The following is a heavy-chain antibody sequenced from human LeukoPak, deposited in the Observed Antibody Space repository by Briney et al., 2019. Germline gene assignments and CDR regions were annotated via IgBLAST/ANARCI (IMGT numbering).Heavy chain of an antibody. J-gene: IGHJ4*02. D-gene: IGHD3-22*01. CDR3: ATLRSGYYYDYFDY. V-gene: IGHV5-51*01. CDR2: IYPGDSDT. Sequence: GESRKISCKGSGYSFTNYWIGWVRQMPGKGLEWMGIIYPGDSDTKYSPSFQGQVTISADKSISTAYLQWSSLKASDTAMYYCATLRSGYYYDYFDYWGQGTLVTVSS. CDR1: GYSFTNYW.